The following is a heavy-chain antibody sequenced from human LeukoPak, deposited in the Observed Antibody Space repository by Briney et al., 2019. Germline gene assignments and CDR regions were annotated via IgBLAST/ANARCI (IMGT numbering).Heavy chain of an antibody. J-gene: IGHJ4*02. CDR2: IKYDGSEK. V-gene: IGHV3-7*01. CDR1: GFTFSSYW. Sequence: GVSLRLSCAASGFTFSSYWMIWLRQSPGKGLVWLANIKYDGSEKYYGDSVRGRFTISRDNAKNSLYLQINSLRAEDTAVYYCARVIVVLEGASHHFDYWGQGTLASV. D-gene: IGHD2-2*01. CDR3: ARVIVVLEGASHHFDY.